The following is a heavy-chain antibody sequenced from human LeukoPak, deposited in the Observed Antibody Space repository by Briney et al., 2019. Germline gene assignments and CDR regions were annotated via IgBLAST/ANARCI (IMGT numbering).Heavy chain of an antibody. V-gene: IGHV1-69*05. Sequence: GPSGKSSGKPSEATLRSYAIAWCRRPPEQGLEWMGGIIPIFGTANYAQKFQGRVTITTDESTSTAYMELSSLRSEDTAVYYCARYYFNWFDPWGQGTLVTVSS. D-gene: IGHD3-10*01. CDR1: EATLRSYA. CDR3: ARYYFNWFDP. CDR2: IIPIFGTA. J-gene: IGHJ5*02.